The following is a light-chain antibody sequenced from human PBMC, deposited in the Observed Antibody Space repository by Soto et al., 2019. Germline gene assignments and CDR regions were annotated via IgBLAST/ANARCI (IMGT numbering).Light chain of an antibody. Sequence: QSALTQPASVSGSPGQSITIICTGTSSDVGGYNYVSWYQQYPGKAPKLMIYEVSNRPSGVSNRFSGSKSGNTASLTISGLQAEDEAEYYCSSYTSSSTLLFGGGTKLTVL. CDR2: EVS. CDR3: SSYTSSSTLL. V-gene: IGLV2-14*01. J-gene: IGLJ2*01. CDR1: SSDVGGYNY.